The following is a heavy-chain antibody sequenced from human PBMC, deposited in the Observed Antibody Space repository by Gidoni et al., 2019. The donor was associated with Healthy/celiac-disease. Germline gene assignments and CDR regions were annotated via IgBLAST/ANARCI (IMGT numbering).Heavy chain of an antibody. CDR3: TCRYYDFWSGQTTY. J-gene: IGHJ4*02. CDR2: IKSKTDGGTT. CDR1: GFTFSNAW. Sequence: EVQLVESGGGLVKPGGSLRLSCAASGFTFSNAWMSWVRQAPGKGLEWVGRIKSKTDGGTTDYAAPVKGRFTISRDDSKNTLYLQMNSLKTEDTAVYYCTCRYYDFWSGQTTYWGQGTLVTVSS. D-gene: IGHD3-3*01. V-gene: IGHV3-15*01.